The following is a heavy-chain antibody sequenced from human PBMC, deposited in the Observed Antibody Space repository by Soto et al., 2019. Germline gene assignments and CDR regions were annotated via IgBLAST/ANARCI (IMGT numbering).Heavy chain of an antibody. CDR1: GGTVSRYA. CDR2: IIAIFGTA. V-gene: IGHV1-69*12. Sequence: QVQLVQSGAEVKKPGSSVKVSCKASGGTVSRYAISWVRQAPGQGLEWMGGIIAIFGTANYAQKFQGRVTITADESTSTAYMELSSLTSEDTAVYYCARDIVFGGTYGMDVWGQGTTVTVSS. J-gene: IGHJ6*02. D-gene: IGHD3-16*01. CDR3: ARDIVFGGTYGMDV.